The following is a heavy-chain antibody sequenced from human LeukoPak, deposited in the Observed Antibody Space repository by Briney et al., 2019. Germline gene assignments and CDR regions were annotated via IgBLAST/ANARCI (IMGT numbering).Heavy chain of an antibody. CDR1: GFTFSSYS. V-gene: IGHV3-48*01. CDR2: ISSSSSTI. CDR3: ARDYHDSSGYWMSNY. J-gene: IGHJ4*02. D-gene: IGHD3-22*01. Sequence: TGGSLRLSCAASGFTFSSYSMNWVRQAPGKGLEWVSYISSSSSTIYYADSVKGRFTISRDNAKNSLYLQMNSLRAEDTAVYYCARDYHDSSGYWMSNYWGQGTLVTVSS.